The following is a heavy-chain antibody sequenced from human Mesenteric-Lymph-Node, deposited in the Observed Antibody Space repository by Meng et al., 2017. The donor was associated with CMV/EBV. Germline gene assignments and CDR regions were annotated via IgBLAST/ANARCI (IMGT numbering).Heavy chain of an antibody. J-gene: IGHJ4*02. CDR3: VRYRVWGTYRPYFFDY. V-gene: IGHV4-59*01. CDR1: GGSINNYY. CDR2: IHYTGRT. Sequence: GSLRLSCTVSGGSINNYYWSWIRQAPGERLEWIGYIHYTGRTDYNPSLNSRVTISVDTSRNQFSLRLISVTAADTAVYYCVRYRVWGTYRPYFFDYWRQGRLVTVSS. D-gene: IGHD3-16*02.